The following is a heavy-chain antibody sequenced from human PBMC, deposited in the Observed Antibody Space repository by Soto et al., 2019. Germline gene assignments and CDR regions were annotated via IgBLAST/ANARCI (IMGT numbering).Heavy chain of an antibody. Sequence: EVQLVESGGGLVQWGGSLRLSCAASGFTFSGYSVNWVRQAPGKGLEWVSYISSGSKTIYYAESVKGRFTVSRDNARNSQYLQMKSLRDEDTAVYYCAREDILVTRSFDYWGQGTLVTVSS. V-gene: IGHV3-48*02. CDR2: ISSGSKTI. CDR1: GFTFSGYS. CDR3: AREDILVTRSFDY. D-gene: IGHD3-9*01. J-gene: IGHJ4*02.